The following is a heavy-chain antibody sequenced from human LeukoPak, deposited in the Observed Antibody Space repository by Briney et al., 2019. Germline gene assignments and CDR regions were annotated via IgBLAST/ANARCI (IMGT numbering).Heavy chain of an antibody. D-gene: IGHD3-22*01. CDR2: IIPIFGTA. CDR1: GGTFSSYA. V-gene: IGHV1-69*05. Sequence: GASVKVSCKASGGTFSSYAISWVRQAPGQGLEWMGGIIPIFGTANYAQKFQGRVTITTYESTSTAYMELSSLRSEDTAVYYCARDMKSSVGSSGYYYWDYWGQGTLVTVSS. J-gene: IGHJ4*02. CDR3: ARDMKSSVGSSGYYYWDY.